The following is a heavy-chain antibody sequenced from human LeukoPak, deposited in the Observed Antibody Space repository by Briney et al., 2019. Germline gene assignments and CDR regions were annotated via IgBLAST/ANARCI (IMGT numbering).Heavy chain of an antibody. V-gene: IGHV4-34*01. CDR1: GGSFSGYY. Sequence: SETLSLTCAVYGGSFSGYYWSWIRQPPGKGLEWIGEINHSGSTNYNPSLKSRVTISVDTSKNQFSLKLSSVTAADTAVYYCASGGWYGDYGPGFYFYYMDVWGKGTTVTVSS. CDR2: INHSGST. CDR3: ASGGWYGDYGPGFYFYYMDV. D-gene: IGHD4-17*01. J-gene: IGHJ6*03.